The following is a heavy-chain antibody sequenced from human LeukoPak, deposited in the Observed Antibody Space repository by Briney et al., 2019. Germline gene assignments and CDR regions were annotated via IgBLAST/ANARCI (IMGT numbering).Heavy chain of an antibody. CDR3: TRGRTGVVIIRGFDY. J-gene: IGHJ4*02. Sequence: GGSLRLSCAASGFTFSSYSMNWVRQAPGKGLEWVSSISSSSSYIYYADSVKGRSTISRDNAKNSLYLQMNSLRAEDTAVYYCTRGRTGVVIIRGFDYWGQGTLVTVSS. CDR2: ISSSSSYI. CDR1: GFTFSSYS. V-gene: IGHV3-21*01. D-gene: IGHD3-3*01.